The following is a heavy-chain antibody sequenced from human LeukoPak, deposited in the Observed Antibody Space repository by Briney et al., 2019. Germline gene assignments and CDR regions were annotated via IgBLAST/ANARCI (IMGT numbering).Heavy chain of an antibody. D-gene: IGHD2-2*01. CDR2: ISYDGSNK. CDR3: ARVPQRAVYFDY. V-gene: IGHV3-30-3*01. Sequence: GGSLRLSCAASGFTFSSYAMHWVRQAPGKGLEWVAVISYDGSNKYYADSVKGRFTISRDNSKNTLYLQMNSLRAEDTAVYYCARVPQRAVYFDYWGRGTLVTVSS. J-gene: IGHJ4*02. CDR1: GFTFSSYA.